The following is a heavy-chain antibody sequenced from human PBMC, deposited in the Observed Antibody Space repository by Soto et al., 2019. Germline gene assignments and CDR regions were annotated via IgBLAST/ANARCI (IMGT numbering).Heavy chain of an antibody. V-gene: IGHV4-59*01. CDR3: AREVPSRFPSYSSGWLQHYYFDY. CDR1: GGSISSYY. CDR2: IYYSGST. Sequence: SETLSLTCTVSGGSISSYYWSWIRQPPGKGLEWIGYIYYSGSTNYNPSLKSRVTISVDTSKNQFSLKLSSVTAADTAEYYCAREVPSRFPSYSSGWLQHYYFDYWGQGTLVTVSS. J-gene: IGHJ4*02. D-gene: IGHD6-19*01.